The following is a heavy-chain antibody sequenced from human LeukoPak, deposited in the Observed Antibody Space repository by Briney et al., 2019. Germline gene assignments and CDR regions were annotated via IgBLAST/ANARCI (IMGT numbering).Heavy chain of an antibody. V-gene: IGHV3-23*01. J-gene: IGHJ5*02. D-gene: IGHD4-17*01. Sequence: GGSLRLSCAASGFSFSSFAMTWVRQAPGKGLEGLSSITAGHYSTYNTDSVNGRFTISRDDSKNTLYLQMNSLRADDTALYYCTRDPNGDYVGAFDPWGQGTLVTVSS. CDR3: TRDPNGDYVGAFDP. CDR1: GFSFSSFA. CDR2: ITAGHYST.